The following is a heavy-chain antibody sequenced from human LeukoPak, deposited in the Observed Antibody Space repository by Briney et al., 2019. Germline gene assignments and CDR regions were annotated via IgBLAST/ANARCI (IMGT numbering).Heavy chain of an antibody. CDR1: RGTFSSYA. V-gene: IGHV1-69*04. D-gene: IGHD5-24*01. CDR2: IIPILGIA. Sequence: ASVKVSCKASRGTFSSYAISWVRQAPGQGLEWMGRIIPILGIANYAQKFQGRVTITADKSTSTAYMELSSLRSEDTAVYYCARVGRGDGYNYDYYYGMDVWGQGTTVTVSS. CDR3: ARVGRGDGYNYDYYYGMDV. J-gene: IGHJ6*02.